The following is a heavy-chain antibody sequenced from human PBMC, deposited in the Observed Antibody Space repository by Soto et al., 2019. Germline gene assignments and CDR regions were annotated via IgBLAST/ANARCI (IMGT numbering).Heavy chain of an antibody. CDR2: IYYSGST. J-gene: IGHJ4*02. CDR1: GGSISGNYNY. Sequence: PSETLSLTCTVSGGSISGNYNYWGWIRQPPGKGLEWIGYIYYSGSTNYNPSLKSRVTISVDTSKNQFSLKLSSVTAADTAVYYCARRYGGNFDYWGQGTLVTVSS. D-gene: IGHD3-16*01. CDR3: ARRYGGNFDY. V-gene: IGHV4-61*05.